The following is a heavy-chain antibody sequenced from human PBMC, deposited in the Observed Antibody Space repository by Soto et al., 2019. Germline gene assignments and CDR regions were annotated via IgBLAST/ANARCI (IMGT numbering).Heavy chain of an antibody. CDR2: ISGDGSST. Sequence: GSLRLSCAASGFTFSSYAMSWVRQAPGKGLEWVSAISGDGSSTYFADSGKGRFTISRDNSKNTLYLQMNSLRAEDTAVYYCAKDWEFDWPNYYFDYWGQGTLVTVSS. CDR3: AKDWEFDWPNYYFDY. J-gene: IGHJ4*02. D-gene: IGHD3-9*01. CDR1: GFTFSSYA. V-gene: IGHV3-23*01.